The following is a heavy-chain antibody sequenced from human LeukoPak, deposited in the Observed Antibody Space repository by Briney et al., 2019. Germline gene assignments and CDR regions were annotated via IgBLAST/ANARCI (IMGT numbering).Heavy chain of an antibody. CDR2: INPNSGGT. CDR3: ARFRSDRYSFDY. CDR1: GYTFTGYY. J-gene: IGHJ4*02. Sequence: ASVKVSCKASGYTFTGYYMHWVRQAPGQGLEWMGWINPNSGGTNYAQKFQGRVTMTRDTSISTAYMELSRLRSDDTAVYYCARFRSDRYSFDYWGQGTLVTVSS. D-gene: IGHD1-14*01. V-gene: IGHV1-2*02.